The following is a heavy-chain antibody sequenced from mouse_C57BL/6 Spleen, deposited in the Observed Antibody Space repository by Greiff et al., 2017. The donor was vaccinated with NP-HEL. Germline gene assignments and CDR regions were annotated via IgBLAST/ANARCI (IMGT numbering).Heavy chain of an antibody. CDR2: IYPGDGDT. CDR1: GYAFSSSW. CDR3: ARGYDPYWYFDV. V-gene: IGHV1-82*01. D-gene: IGHD2-3*01. J-gene: IGHJ1*03. Sequence: QVQLKQSGPELVKPGASVKISCKASGYAFSSSWMNWVKQRPGKGLEWIGRIYPGDGDTNYNGKFKGKATLTADKSSSTAYMQLSSLTSEDSAVYFCARGYDPYWYFDVWGTGTTVTVSS.